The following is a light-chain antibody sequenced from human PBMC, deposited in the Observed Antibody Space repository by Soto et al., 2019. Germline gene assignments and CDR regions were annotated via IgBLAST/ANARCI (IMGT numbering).Light chain of an antibody. CDR3: SSYAGSSNV. CDR2: EVN. CDR1: SSDVGGYNY. J-gene: IGLJ1*01. Sequence: QSALTQPPSASGSPGQSVAISCTGTSSDVGGYNYVSWYQQHPGKAPKLMIYEVNQRPSGVPDRFSGSKSGNTASLSVSGLQAEDEAYYYCSSYAGSSNVFGTGTKVTVL. V-gene: IGLV2-8*01.